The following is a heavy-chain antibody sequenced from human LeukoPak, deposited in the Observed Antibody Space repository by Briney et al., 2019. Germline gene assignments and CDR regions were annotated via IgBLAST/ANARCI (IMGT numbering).Heavy chain of an antibody. J-gene: IGHJ4*02. Sequence: SETLSLTYTVSGGSISSSNYYWGWIRQPRGKGLEWIGSIYYSGSTYYNPSLKSRVTISVDTSKNQFSLKLSSVTAADTAVYYCARVGYSYPYYFDYWGQGTLVTVSS. CDR2: IYYSGST. V-gene: IGHV4-39*01. D-gene: IGHD5-18*01. CDR3: ARVGYSYPYYFDY. CDR1: GGSISSSNYY.